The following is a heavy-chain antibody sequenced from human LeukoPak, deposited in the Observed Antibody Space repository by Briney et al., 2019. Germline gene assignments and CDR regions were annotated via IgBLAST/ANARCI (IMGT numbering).Heavy chain of an antibody. Sequence: ASVKVSCKASGYTFTSYGISWVRQAPGQGLEWMGWISACNGNTNYAQKLQGRVTMTTDTSTSTAYMELRSLRSDDTAVYYCARAPYYDSSVNWFDPWGQGTLVTVPS. D-gene: IGHD3-22*01. J-gene: IGHJ5*02. CDR1: GYTFTSYG. V-gene: IGHV1-18*01. CDR2: ISACNGNT. CDR3: ARAPYYDSSVNWFDP.